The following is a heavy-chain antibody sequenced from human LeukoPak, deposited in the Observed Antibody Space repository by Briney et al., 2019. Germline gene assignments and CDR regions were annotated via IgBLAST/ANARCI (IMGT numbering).Heavy chain of an antibody. CDR1: GYTFTSYG. CDR2: ISAYNGNT. J-gene: IGHJ5*02. D-gene: IGHD3-9*01. Sequence: ASVKVSCKASGYTFTSYGISWVRRAPGQGLEWMGWISAYNGNTNYAQKLQGRVTMTTDTSTSTAYMELRSLRSDDTAVYYCARFGYYDILTGSHRRPNWFDPWGQGTLVTVSS. V-gene: IGHV1-18*01. CDR3: ARFGYYDILTGSHRRPNWFDP.